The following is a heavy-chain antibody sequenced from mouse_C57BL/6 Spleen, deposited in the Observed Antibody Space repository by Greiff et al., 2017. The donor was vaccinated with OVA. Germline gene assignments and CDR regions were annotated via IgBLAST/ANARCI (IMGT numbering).Heavy chain of an antibody. V-gene: IGHV1-72*01. D-gene: IGHD1-1*01. CDR1: GYTFTSYW. J-gene: IGHJ2*01. Sequence: QVQLQQPGAELVKPGASVKLSCKASGYTFTSYWMHWVQQRPGRGLEWIGRIDPNSGGNKYNEKFKSKATLTVEKATITVYRQLSSLTSEDSAIYYCARSHYYGSSYYFDYWGQGTTLTVSS. CDR3: ARSHYYGSSYYFDY. CDR2: IDPNSGGN.